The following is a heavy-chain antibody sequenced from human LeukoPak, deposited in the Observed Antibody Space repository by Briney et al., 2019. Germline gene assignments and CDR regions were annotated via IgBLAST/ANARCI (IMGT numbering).Heavy chain of an antibody. CDR2: IRYDGSNK. CDR3: AKDSQQQPTPYYMDV. Sequence: GGSLRLSCAASGFTFSSYGMRWVRQAPGKGLEWVAFIRYDGSNKYYADSVKGRFTISRDNSKNTLYLQMNSLRAEDTAVYYCAKDSQQQPTPYYMDVWGKGTTVTISS. J-gene: IGHJ6*03. D-gene: IGHD6-13*01. V-gene: IGHV3-30*02. CDR1: GFTFSSYG.